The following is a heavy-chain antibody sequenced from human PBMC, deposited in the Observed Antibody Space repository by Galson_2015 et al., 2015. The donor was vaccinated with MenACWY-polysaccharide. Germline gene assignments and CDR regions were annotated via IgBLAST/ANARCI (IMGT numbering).Heavy chain of an antibody. V-gene: IGHV3-48*01. Sequence: SLRLSCAASGFTFSSYSMNWVRQAPGKGLEWVSYTSSSSSTIYYADSVKGRFTISRDNAKNSLFLQMNGLRAEDTAVYYCARLHCSSTSCYPTDYYYRAMDVWGQGTTVTVSS. CDR3: ARLHCSSTSCYPTDYYYRAMDV. J-gene: IGHJ6*02. D-gene: IGHD2-2*01. CDR2: TSSSSSTI. CDR1: GFTFSSYS.